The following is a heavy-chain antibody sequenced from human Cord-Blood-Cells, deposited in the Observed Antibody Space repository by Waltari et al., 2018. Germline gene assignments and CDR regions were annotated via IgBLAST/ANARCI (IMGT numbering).Heavy chain of an antibody. CDR2: IIPIFGTA. Sequence: QVQLVQSGAEVKKPGSSVKISCKASGGTFSSYAISWVRQAPGQGLEWMGGIIPIFGTANYAQKFQGRVTITADESTSTAYMELSSLRSEDTAVYYCARDKGFLERGPYWYFDLWGRGTLVTVSS. V-gene: IGHV1-69*01. J-gene: IGHJ2*01. CDR3: ARDKGFLERGPYWYFDL. D-gene: IGHD1-1*01. CDR1: GGTFSSYA.